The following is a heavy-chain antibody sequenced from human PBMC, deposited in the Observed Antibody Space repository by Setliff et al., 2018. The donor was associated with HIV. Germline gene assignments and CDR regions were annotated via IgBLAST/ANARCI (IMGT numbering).Heavy chain of an antibody. CDR2: ISGSGGST. D-gene: IGHD3-22*01. CDR3: ATDSSGYYLGGFDY. V-gene: IGHV3-23*01. Sequence: LRLSCAASGLSFSSYVMSWVRQAPGKWLEWVSGISGSGGSTYYADSVKGRFTISRDNSKNKVYLQMNNLRAEDTAVYYCATDSSGYYLGGFDYWGQGTLVTVSS. J-gene: IGHJ4*02. CDR1: GLSFSSYV.